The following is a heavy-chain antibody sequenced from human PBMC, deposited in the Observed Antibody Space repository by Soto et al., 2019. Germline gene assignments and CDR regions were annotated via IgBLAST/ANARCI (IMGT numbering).Heavy chain of an antibody. J-gene: IGHJ6*02. CDR3: VREWLLFNDRPDQYYGLDV. V-gene: IGHV1-46*01. D-gene: IGHD5-12*01. CDR2: IHPIVGGT. CDR1: GYTFTNYY. Sequence: QVQLVQSGAEVKKPGASVKVSCRASGYTFTNYYMHWVRQAPGQGLEWMGIIHPIVGGTSYAKKFKGRVTLTRDTSTSTVYMELTSLRSDDTAVYYCVREWLLFNDRPDQYYGLDVWGQGTTVIVSS.